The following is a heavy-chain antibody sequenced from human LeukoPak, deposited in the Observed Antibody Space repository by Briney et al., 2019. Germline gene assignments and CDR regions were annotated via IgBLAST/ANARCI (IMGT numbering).Heavy chain of an antibody. CDR2: ISAYNGNT. CDR1: GYIFSSYG. J-gene: IGHJ4*02. CDR3: AREGLGELTLDY. Sequence: GASVKVSCKASGYIFSSYGINWVRQAPGQGLEWMGWISAYNGNTNYAQKLQGRVTMTTETSTSTAYMELRSLRSDDTAVYYCAREGLGELTLDYWGQGTLVTVSS. D-gene: IGHD3-16*01. V-gene: IGHV1-18*01.